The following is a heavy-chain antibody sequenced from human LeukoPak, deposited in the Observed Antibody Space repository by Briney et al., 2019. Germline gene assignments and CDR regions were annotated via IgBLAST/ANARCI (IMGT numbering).Heavy chain of an antibody. CDR3: AGLTPRNFYDSGSPYYYYMDV. CDR2: IYHSGST. D-gene: IGHD3-10*01. J-gene: IGHJ6*03. CDR1: GGSISSSNW. V-gene: IGHV4-4*02. Sequence: PSETLSLTCAVSGGSISSSNWWSWVRQPPGKGLEWIGEIYHSGSTNYNPSLKSRVAMSVDTSKNQFSLKLSSVTAADTAVYYCAGLTPRNFYDSGSPYYYYMDVWGKGTTVTVSS.